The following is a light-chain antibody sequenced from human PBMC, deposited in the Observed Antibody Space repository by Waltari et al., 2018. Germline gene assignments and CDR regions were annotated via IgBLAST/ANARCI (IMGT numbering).Light chain of an antibody. Sequence: SYDVTQPRSVSVSPGQTARITCGGANIGSTNVHWYQQKPAQAPVLVIYYDSDRPSGIPERFSGSNSGNTATLTISGVEAGDEADYYCQVWDSSSDRVFGGGTRLTVL. CDR2: YDS. V-gene: IGLV3-21*01. CDR3: QVWDSSSDRV. CDR1: NIGSTN. J-gene: IGLJ2*01.